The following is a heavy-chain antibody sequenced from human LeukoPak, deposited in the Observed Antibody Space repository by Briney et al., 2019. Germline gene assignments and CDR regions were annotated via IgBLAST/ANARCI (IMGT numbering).Heavy chain of an antibody. CDR2: IYYSGST. CDR3: ARGPPNYGSGRWAFDI. CDR1: GGSISSGGYY. J-gene: IGHJ3*02. Sequence: SETLSLTCTVSGGSISSGGYYWSWIRQHPGKGLEWIGYIYYSGSTYYNPSLKSRVTISVDTSKNQFSLKLSPVTAADTAVYYCARGPPNYGSGRWAFDIWGQGTMVTVSS. V-gene: IGHV4-31*03. D-gene: IGHD3-10*01.